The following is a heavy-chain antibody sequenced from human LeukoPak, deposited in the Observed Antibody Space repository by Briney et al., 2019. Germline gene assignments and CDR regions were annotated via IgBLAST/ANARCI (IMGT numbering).Heavy chain of an antibody. V-gene: IGHV1-8*01. D-gene: IGHD1-14*01. CDR1: GYPFTKSA. Sequence: GASGNVSCKASGYPFTKSAIHWVRQARGQGLEWLGWVLPDNGNTNYAQRFRGRVTMSRDTSTSTAYMELSGLRSNDTAVYFCATGPRNDPWGEGTLVTVSS. J-gene: IGHJ5*02. CDR2: VLPDNGNT. CDR3: ATGPRNDP.